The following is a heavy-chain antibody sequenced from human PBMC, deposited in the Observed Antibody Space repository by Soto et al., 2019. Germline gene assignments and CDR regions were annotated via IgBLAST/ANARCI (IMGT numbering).Heavy chain of an antibody. Sequence: VGSLSLACGASGFSFSKYGMHWVRQAPCEGLEWLSLISYDGSEKWYAESVKGRFTISRDNSKNTLYLQMNSLRGDDTAVYFCAKGYEVSPPVASAWYSNYFYGVDVWGRGTTVTV. CDR1: GFSFSKYG. V-gene: IGHV3-30*18. CDR2: ISYDGSEK. D-gene: IGHD6-19*01. CDR3: AKGYEVSPPVASAWYSNYFYGVDV. J-gene: IGHJ6*02.